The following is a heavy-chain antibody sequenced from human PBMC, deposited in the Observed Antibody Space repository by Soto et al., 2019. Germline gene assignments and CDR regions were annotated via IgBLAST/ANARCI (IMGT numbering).Heavy chain of an antibody. CDR2: IKSKTDGGTT. D-gene: IGHD5-18*01. CDR3: SHGYYQYFDS. J-gene: IGHJ4*02. CDR1: GVTLTNIW. Sequence: GGSLRLSCAVSGVTLTNIWMNWVRQAPGKGPEWVGRIKSKTDGGTTDYAAPVKGRFTISRDDSENTLCLQMNSLKTEDTAVYYCSHGYYQYFDSWGQGTLVTVSS. V-gene: IGHV3-15*07.